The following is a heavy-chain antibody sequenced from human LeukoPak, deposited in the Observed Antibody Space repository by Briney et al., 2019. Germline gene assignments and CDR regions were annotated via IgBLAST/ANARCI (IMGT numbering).Heavy chain of an antibody. Sequence: SVKVSCKASGGTFSSYAISWVRQAPGQGLEWMGRIIPILGIANYAQKFQGRVTITADKPTSTAYMELSSLRSEDTAVYYCARSEDYYDSSGYYDYWGQGTLVTVSS. D-gene: IGHD3-22*01. CDR2: IIPILGIA. CDR1: GGTFSSYA. J-gene: IGHJ4*02. CDR3: ARSEDYYDSSGYYDY. V-gene: IGHV1-69*04.